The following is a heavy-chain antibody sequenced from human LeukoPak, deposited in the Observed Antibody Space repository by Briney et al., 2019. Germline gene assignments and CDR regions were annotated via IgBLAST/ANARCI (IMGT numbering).Heavy chain of an antibody. J-gene: IGHJ4*02. CDR1: GVSFSSYA. CDR2: ISSSSSHI. V-gene: IGHV3-21*01. D-gene: IGHD3-16*01. Sequence: PGGSLRLSCAASGVSFSSYAMHSGREAPGKGLEWVSSISSSSSHIYYADSVKGRFTIPRDNAKNTLYLQMNSLRAEDTAVYYCARGGMGGWPIDYWGQGTLVTVSS. CDR3: ARGGMGGWPIDY.